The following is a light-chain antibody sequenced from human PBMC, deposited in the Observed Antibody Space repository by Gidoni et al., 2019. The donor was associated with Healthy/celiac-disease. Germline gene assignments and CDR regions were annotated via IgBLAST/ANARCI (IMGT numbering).Light chain of an antibody. J-gene: IGKJ1*01. Sequence: EIVFTQSPGTLSLSPGERATLSCRASQSVSSSYLAWYQQKPGQAPRLLIYGASSRATGIPDRFSGSGSGTDFTLTISRLEPEDLAVYYCQQYGSSPKTFXXXTKVEIK. V-gene: IGKV3-20*01. CDR2: GAS. CDR1: QSVSSSY. CDR3: QQYGSSPKT.